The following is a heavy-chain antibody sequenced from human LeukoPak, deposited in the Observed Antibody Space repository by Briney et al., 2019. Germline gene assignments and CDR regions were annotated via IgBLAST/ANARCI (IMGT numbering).Heavy chain of an antibody. D-gene: IGHD6-13*01. Sequence: ALEKVSCKASGYTFTSYVTNWARQATGQGLEWMGWMNPNRGNTGYAQKFQGRVTMTRSTSISTAYMELSSLRSEDTAVYYCARTFRVAAAGLPFDCGYWGQGTLVTVSS. CDR3: ARTFRVAAAGLPFDCGY. V-gene: IGHV1-8*01. CDR1: GYTFTSYV. CDR2: MNPNRGNT. J-gene: IGHJ4*02.